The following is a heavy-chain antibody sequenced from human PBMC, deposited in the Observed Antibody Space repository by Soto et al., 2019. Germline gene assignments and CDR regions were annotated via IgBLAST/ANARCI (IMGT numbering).Heavy chain of an antibody. CDR3: ARGGNNYDSSGYPTPNFDY. D-gene: IGHD3-22*01. CDR2: IYYSGST. Sequence: SETLSLTCTVSGGSISSYYWSWIRQPPGKGLEWIGYIYYSGSTNYNPSLKSRVTISVDTPKNQFSLKLSSVTAADTAVYYCARGGNNYDSSGYPTPNFDYWGQGTLVTVSS. V-gene: IGHV4-59*01. CDR1: GGSISSYY. J-gene: IGHJ4*02.